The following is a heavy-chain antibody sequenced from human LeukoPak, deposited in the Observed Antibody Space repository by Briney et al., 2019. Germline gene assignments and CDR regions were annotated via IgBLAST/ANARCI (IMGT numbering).Heavy chain of an antibody. CDR3: ARERWELGFQN. Sequence: GASVKVSCKASGYTFISYTLHWVRQAPGQRLEWMGWINAGNGNTKYSQKFQGRVTFTRDTSASTAYMELSSLRSEDTAMYYCARERWELGFQNWGQGTMVTVSS. V-gene: IGHV1-3*01. CDR2: INAGNGNT. D-gene: IGHD1-26*01. CDR1: GYTFISYT. J-gene: IGHJ3*01.